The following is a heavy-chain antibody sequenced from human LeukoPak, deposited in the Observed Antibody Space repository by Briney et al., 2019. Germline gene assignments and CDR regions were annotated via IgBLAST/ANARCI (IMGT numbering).Heavy chain of an antibody. D-gene: IGHD1-26*01. V-gene: IGHV4-39*01. J-gene: IGHJ4*02. CDR2: VHYSGST. CDR3: ARHAWGGAKDFDF. Sequence: NSSETLSLTCTVSGDSISTCPYSWGWIRQPPGKGLECIGSVHYSGSTYYTPSLKTRVTISVDASKNQFSLRLSSVTAADTAVYYCARHAWGGAKDFDFWGQGTLVTVSS. CDR1: GDSISTCPYS.